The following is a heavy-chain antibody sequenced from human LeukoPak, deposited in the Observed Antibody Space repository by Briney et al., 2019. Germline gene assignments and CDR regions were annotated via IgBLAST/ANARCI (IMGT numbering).Heavy chain of an antibody. V-gene: IGHV3-9*01. CDR1: GFTFDDYA. D-gene: IGHD6-13*01. Sequence: PGGSLRLSCAASGFTFDDYAMLWVRQAPGKGLEWVSGISWNSGSIGYADSVKGRFTISRDNAKNSLYLQMNSLRAEDTALYYCAKSAAGTIYYYYYMDVWGKGTTVTVSS. J-gene: IGHJ6*03. CDR3: AKSAAGTIYYYYYMDV. CDR2: ISWNSGSI.